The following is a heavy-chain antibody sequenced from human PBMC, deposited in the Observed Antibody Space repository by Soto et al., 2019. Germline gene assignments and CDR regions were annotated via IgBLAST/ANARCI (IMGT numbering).Heavy chain of an antibody. CDR2: IIPIFGTA. J-gene: IGHJ4*02. D-gene: IGHD6-13*01. CDR3: ARVGPTTGYSSSWYLLPFDY. Sequence: SVKVSCKASGGTFSSYAISWVRQAPGQGLEWMGGIIPIFGTANYAQKFQGRVTITADESTSTAYMELSSLRSEDTAVYYCARVGPTTGYSSSWYLLPFDYWGQGTLVTVAS. V-gene: IGHV1-69*13. CDR1: GGTFSSYA.